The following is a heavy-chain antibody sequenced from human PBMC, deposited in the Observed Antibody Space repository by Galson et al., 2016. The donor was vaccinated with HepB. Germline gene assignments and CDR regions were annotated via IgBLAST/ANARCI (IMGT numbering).Heavy chain of an antibody. CDR3: ARAATRGYFLLDA. Sequence: SLRLSCADSGFTASRHDMHWVRQVIGKGLAWVSAIGTAAGDTYYLDSVKGRFTFSRETAKNSLHLQMNNLRAWDTAVYYCARAATRGYFLLDAWGQGTTVTVSS. J-gene: IGHJ6*02. V-gene: IGHV3-13*01. CDR1: GFTASRHD. D-gene: IGHD5-18*01. CDR2: IGTAAGDT.